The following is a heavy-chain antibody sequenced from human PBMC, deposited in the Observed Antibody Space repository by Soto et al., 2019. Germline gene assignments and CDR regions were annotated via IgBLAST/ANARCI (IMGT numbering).Heavy chain of an antibody. Sequence: GSLRLSCVASGFIFSNFGMHWVRQAPGKGLEWVAVISYDGSNKYYADSVRGRFTISRDNSKNTLYLQMNSLRAEDTAVYYCARGDYYYDSSGYYPFDYWGQGTLVTVSS. CDR1: GFIFSNFG. D-gene: IGHD3-22*01. V-gene: IGHV3-33*01. CDR2: ISYDGSNK. J-gene: IGHJ4*02. CDR3: ARGDYYYDSSGYYPFDY.